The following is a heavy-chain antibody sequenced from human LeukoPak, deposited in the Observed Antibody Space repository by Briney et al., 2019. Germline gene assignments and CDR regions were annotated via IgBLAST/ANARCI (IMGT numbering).Heavy chain of an antibody. Sequence: GGSLRLSCAASGFTFSSYAMSWVRQAPGKGLEWVSAISGSGGSTYYADSVKGRFTISRDNSKNTLYLQMNSLGAEDTAVYYCAKVPAAILIPNWFDPWGQGTLVTVSS. CDR2: ISGSGGST. CDR3: AKVPAAILIPNWFDP. CDR1: GFTFSSYA. D-gene: IGHD2-2*01. J-gene: IGHJ5*02. V-gene: IGHV3-23*01.